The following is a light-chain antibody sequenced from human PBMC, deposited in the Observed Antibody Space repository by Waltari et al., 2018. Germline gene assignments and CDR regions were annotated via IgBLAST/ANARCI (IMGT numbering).Light chain of an antibody. V-gene: IGKV1-6*01. J-gene: IGKJ4*01. CDR3: LQDSGYPLA. Sequence: AIQMTQSPPSLSASVGYRVPSTCRASQGIGKDFGGHQQKPGKAPKLLIYGASTLQNGVPSRFSGSGSGTYFTLTISSLQPEDLATYYCLQDSGYPLAFGGGTKVEIK. CDR1: QGIGKD. CDR2: GAS.